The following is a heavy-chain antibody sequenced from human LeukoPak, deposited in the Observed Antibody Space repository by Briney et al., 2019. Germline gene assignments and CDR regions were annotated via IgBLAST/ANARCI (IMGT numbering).Heavy chain of an antibody. J-gene: IGHJ3*02. CDR1: RFTFSSYG. CDR2: ISYDGNNR. Sequence: GRSLRLSCAASRFTFSSYGMHWVRQAPGKGLEGGAVISYDGNNRYYADSVKGRFTISRYNSKNTLHLQMNSLRAEDTAVYYCAKVKGEVIGAFDIWGQGTMVTVSS. D-gene: IGHD3-16*01. CDR3: AKVKGEVIGAFDI. V-gene: IGHV3-30*18.